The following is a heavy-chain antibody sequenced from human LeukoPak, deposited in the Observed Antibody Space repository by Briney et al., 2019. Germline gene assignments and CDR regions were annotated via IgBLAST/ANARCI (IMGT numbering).Heavy chain of an antibody. CDR2: IKQDGSEK. CDR3: VKDNPLDY. CDR1: GFTFSSYW. Sequence: GGSLRLSCAASGFTFSSYWMRWVRQAPGKGLELVANIKQDGSEKYYVDSVQGRFTISRDNAKNSLYLHINSLRPEDTALYYCVKDNPLDYWGQGTLVIVSS. V-gene: IGHV3-7*01. J-gene: IGHJ4*02. D-gene: IGHD1-14*01.